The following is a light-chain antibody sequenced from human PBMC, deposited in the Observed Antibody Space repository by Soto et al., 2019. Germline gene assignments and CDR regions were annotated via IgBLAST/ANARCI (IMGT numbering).Light chain of an antibody. CDR2: DAS. J-gene: IGKJ2*01. Sequence: EIVLTQSPATLSLSPGEIATLSCRASQRVSSYLAWYQQKPGQAPRLLIYDASNRATGIPARFSGSGSGTDFTLTISSLEPEDFAVYYCQQRSNWPPGYTFGQGTKLEIK. CDR1: QRVSSY. CDR3: QQRSNWPPGYT. V-gene: IGKV3-11*01.